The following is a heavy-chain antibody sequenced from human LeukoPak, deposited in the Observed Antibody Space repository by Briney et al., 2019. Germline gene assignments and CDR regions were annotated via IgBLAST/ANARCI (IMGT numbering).Heavy chain of an antibody. CDR1: GGSISSSSYY. D-gene: IGHD2-21*02. V-gene: IGHV4-39*07. CDR3: ARGTYCGGDCYSSVSDFDY. Sequence: PSETLSLTCTVSGGSISSSSYYWGWIRQPPGKGLEWIGSIYYSGSTNYNPSLKSRVTISVDTSKNQFSLKLSSVTAADTAVYYCARGTYCGGDCYSSVSDFDYWGQGTLVTVSS. J-gene: IGHJ4*02. CDR2: IYYSGST.